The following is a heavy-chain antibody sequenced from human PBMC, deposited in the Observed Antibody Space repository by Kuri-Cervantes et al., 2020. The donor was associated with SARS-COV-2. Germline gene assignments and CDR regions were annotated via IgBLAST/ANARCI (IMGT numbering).Heavy chain of an antibody. V-gene: IGHV3-30-3*01. CDR1: GFTFASYA. CDR2: ISYDGINK. CDR3: AREGMATINPGFDY. Sequence: GGSLRLSCAASGFTFASYAMHWVRQAPGKGLEWVTLISYDGINKFYADSVKGRFTISRDNSKNTLYLQMNSLRAEDTAVYYCAREGMATINPGFDYWGQGTLVTVSS. J-gene: IGHJ4*02. D-gene: IGHD5-24*01.